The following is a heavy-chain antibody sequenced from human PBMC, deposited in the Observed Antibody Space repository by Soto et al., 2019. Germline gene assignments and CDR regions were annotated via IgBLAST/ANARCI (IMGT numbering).Heavy chain of an antibody. CDR1: GGSISSGGYY. J-gene: IGHJ4*02. V-gene: IGHV4-31*03. D-gene: IGHD3-22*01. Sequence: PSETLSLTCTVSGGSISSGGYYWSWIRQHPGKGLEWIGYIYYSGSTYYNPSLKSRVTISVDTSKNQFSLKLSSVTAADTAVYYCARGDRDSSGYYYSYFDYWGQGTLVTVSS. CDR3: ARGDRDSSGYYYSYFDY. CDR2: IYYSGST.